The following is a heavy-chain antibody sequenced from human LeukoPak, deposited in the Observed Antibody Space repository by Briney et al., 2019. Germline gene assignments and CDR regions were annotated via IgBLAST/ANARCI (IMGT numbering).Heavy chain of an antibody. CDR1: GFTFSDYY. V-gene: IGHV3-11*01. CDR2: ISSSGSTI. CDR3: AKAESLAVAPDY. Sequence: GGSLRLSCAASGFTFSDYYMSWIRQAPGKGLEWVSYISSSGSTIYYADSVKGRFTISRDNAKNSLYLQMNSLRAEDTAVYYCAKAESLAVAPDYWGQGTLVTVSS. D-gene: IGHD6-19*01. J-gene: IGHJ4*02.